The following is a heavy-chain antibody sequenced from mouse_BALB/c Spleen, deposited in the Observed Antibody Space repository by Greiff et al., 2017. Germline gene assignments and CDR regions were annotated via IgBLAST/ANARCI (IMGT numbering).Heavy chain of an antibody. CDR2: ISSGGGST. V-gene: IGHV5-12-1*01. J-gene: IGHJ4*01. CDR3: ARHNYGNYAYAMDY. Sequence: EVQLVESGGGLVKPGGSLKLSCAASGFAFSSYDMSWVRQTPEKRLEWVAYISSGGGSTYYPDTVKGRFTISRDNAKNTLYLQMSSLKSEDTAMYYCARHNYGNYAYAMDYWGQGTSVTVSS. CDR1: GFAFSSYD. D-gene: IGHD2-1*01.